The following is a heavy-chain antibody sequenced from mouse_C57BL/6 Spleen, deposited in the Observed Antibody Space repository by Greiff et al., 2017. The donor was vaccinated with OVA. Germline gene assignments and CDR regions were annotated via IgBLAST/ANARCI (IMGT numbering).Heavy chain of an antibody. Sequence: EVKLVESGGGLVKPGGSLKLSCAASGFTFSDYGMHWVRQAPEKGLEWVAYISSGSSTIYYADTVKGRFTISRDNAKNTLFLQMTRLRSEDTAMDYCARGGGSGYDAMDYWGQGTSVTVSS. J-gene: IGHJ4*01. D-gene: IGHD3-2*02. V-gene: IGHV5-17*01. CDR1: GFTFSDYG. CDR3: ARGGGSGYDAMDY. CDR2: ISSGSSTI.